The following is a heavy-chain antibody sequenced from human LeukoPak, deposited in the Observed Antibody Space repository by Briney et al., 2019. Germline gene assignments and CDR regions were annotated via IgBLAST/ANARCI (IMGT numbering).Heavy chain of an antibody. CDR3: AKDLIAAAGTLGGNYFDY. V-gene: IGHV3-30*18. Sequence: SGGSLRLSCAASGFTFSSYGMHWVRQAPGKGLEWVAVISYDGSNKYYADSVKGRFTISRDNSKNTLYLQMNSLRAEDTAVYYCAKDLIAAAGTLGGNYFDYWGQGTQVTVSS. CDR2: ISYDGSNK. D-gene: IGHD6-13*01. J-gene: IGHJ4*02. CDR1: GFTFSSYG.